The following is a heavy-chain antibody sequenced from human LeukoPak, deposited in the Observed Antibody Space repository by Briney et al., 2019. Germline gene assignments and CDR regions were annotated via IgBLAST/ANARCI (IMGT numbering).Heavy chain of an antibody. V-gene: IGHV5-51*01. Sequence: GESLKISCKGSGYSFTSYWIGWVRQMPGKGLEWMGIIYPGDSDTRYSPSFQGQVTISADKSISTAYLQWSSLKASDTAMYYCARQSGSGSYYNAWALDFDHWGQGTLVTVSS. D-gene: IGHD3-10*01. J-gene: IGHJ4*02. CDR3: ARQSGSGSYYNAWALDFDH. CDR1: GYSFTSYW. CDR2: IYPGDSDT.